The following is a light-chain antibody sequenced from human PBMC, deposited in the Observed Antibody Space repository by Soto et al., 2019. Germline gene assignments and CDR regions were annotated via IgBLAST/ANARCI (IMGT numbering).Light chain of an antibody. Sequence: QSVLTQPPSASGTPGQRVTISCSGSSSNIGSKYVYWYQQHPGTAPKLLMYRNNQRPSGVPDRFSGSKSGTSASLAISGLRSEDEADYYCAAWDAGVSGPAFGGGTQLTVL. J-gene: IGLJ7*01. CDR2: RNN. CDR1: SSNIGSKY. CDR3: AAWDAGVSGPA. V-gene: IGLV1-47*01.